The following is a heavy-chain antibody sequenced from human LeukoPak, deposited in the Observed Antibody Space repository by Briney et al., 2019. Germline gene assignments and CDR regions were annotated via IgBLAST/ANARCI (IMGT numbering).Heavy chain of an antibody. Sequence: SETLSPTCTVSGGSISIYYWSWIRQPPGKGLEWIGYIYYSGSTNYNPSLKSRVTISVDTSKNQFSLKLSSMTAADTAVYYCARTPYYYGSGSYPKSFFDYWGQGTLVTVSS. V-gene: IGHV4-59*08. J-gene: IGHJ4*02. D-gene: IGHD3-10*01. CDR1: GGSISIYY. CDR3: ARTPYYYGSGSYPKSFFDY. CDR2: IYYSGST.